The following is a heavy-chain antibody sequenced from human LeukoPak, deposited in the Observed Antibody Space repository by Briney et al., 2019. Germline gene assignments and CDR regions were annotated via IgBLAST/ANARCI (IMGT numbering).Heavy chain of an antibody. V-gene: IGHV3-7*01. CDR1: GFTISPYW. Sequence: PGGSLRLSCAASGFTISPYWMSWVRQAPGKGLEWVANIKQDGSEKYYVDSVKGRFAVSRDNAKNSVYLQMNGLRAEDTAVYYRARENTAVPGGDCWGQGTLVTVSS. CDR3: ARENTAVPGGDC. J-gene: IGHJ4*02. D-gene: IGHD5-18*01. CDR2: IKQDGSEK.